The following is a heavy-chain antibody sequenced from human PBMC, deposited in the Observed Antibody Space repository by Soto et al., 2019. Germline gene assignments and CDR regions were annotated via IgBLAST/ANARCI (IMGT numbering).Heavy chain of an antibody. CDR3: ARGGSNDWPVAFDI. D-gene: IGHD3-9*01. V-gene: IGHV4-34*01. J-gene: IGHJ3*02. Sequence: PSDTMALTCVVSGGSVRTYEYNGIRQSPGKGLEWIGEINHSGSNNYSPSLKSRVTMSLDTSKNQFSLKLTSVTAADTAVYYCARGGSNDWPVAFDIWGQGTMVTV. CDR1: GGSVRTYE. CDR2: INHSGSN.